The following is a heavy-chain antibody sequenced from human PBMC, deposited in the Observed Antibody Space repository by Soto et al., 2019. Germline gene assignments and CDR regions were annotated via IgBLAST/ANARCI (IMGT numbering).Heavy chain of an antibody. CDR3: AKWSYRDY. V-gene: IGHV3-23*01. J-gene: IGHJ4*02. D-gene: IGHD3-10*01. CDR2: ISGSDGKT. CDR1: GFSFASFA. Sequence: PVGSVRLSCTTSGFSFASFAMTWVRQAPGKGLEWVATISGSDGKTYYADSVKGRFSISRYTSRNTLYLQMNSLRADDTAIYYCAKWSYRDYWGQGTRVTVAS.